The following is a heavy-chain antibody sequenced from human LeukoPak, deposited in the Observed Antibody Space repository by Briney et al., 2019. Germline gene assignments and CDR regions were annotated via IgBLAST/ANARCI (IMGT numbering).Heavy chain of an antibody. CDR2: INHSGST. CDR1: VGSLCGYY. V-gene: IGHV4-34*01. D-gene: IGHD2-21*02. J-gene: IGHJ6*02. CDR3: ARGKRSGDLSHSYDYGMDV. Sequence: SETLSLTCAVYVGSLCGYYWSWIRQPPGKGLECIGEINHSGSTNYNPSLKSRVTISVDTSKNQFSLKLSSVTAADTPVYYCARGKRSGDLSHSYDYGMDVWGQGTTVTVSS.